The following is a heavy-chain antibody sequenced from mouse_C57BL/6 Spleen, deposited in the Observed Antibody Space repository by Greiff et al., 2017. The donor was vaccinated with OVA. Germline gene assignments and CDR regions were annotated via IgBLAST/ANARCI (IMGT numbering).Heavy chain of an antibody. Sequence: QVQLQQSGPGLVQPSQSLSITCTVSGFSLTSYGVHWVRQSPGKGLEWLGVIWSGGSTDYNAAFISRLSISKDNAKSQVFFKMNRLQADDTAIYYCARPPIYYDYDGTERAYAMDYWGQGTSVTVSS. J-gene: IGHJ4*01. CDR1: GFSLTSYG. CDR3: ARPPIYYDYDGTERAYAMDY. V-gene: IGHV2-2*01. CDR2: IWSGGST. D-gene: IGHD2-4*01.